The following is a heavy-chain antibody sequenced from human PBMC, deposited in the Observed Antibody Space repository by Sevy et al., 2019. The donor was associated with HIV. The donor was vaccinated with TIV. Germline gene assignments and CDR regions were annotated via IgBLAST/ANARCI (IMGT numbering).Heavy chain of an antibody. CDR2: IGTAGDT. D-gene: IGHD5-12*01. J-gene: IGHJ6*02. V-gene: IGHV3-13*01. CDR3: ARRTGRDSGYRGLYGMDV. CDR1: GFTFSSYD. Sequence: GGSLRLSCAASGFTFSSYDMHWVRQATGKGLEWVSAIGTAGDTYYPGSVKGRFTISRENAKNSLYLQMNSLRAGDTAVYYCARRTGRDSGYRGLYGMDVWGQGTTVTVSS.